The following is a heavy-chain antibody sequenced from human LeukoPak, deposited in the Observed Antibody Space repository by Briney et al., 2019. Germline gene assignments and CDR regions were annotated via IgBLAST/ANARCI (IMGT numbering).Heavy chain of an antibody. Sequence: ASVKVSCKVSGYTLTELSMHWVRQAPGKGLEWMGGFDPEDGETIYAQKFQGRVTMTEDTSTDTAYMELSSLRSEDTAVYYCATISGSYYGSDYCGQGTLVTVSS. D-gene: IGHD1-26*01. CDR3: ATISGSYYGSDY. J-gene: IGHJ4*02. CDR1: GYTLTELS. CDR2: FDPEDGET. V-gene: IGHV1-24*01.